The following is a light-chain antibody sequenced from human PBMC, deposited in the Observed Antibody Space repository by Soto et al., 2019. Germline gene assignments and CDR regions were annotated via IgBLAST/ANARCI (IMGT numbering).Light chain of an antibody. CDR3: QQYGRSPWT. V-gene: IGKV3-20*01. CDR2: GAS. Sequence: EIVLTQSPGTLSLSPGERATLSCGASQSVSNNYLAWYQQKPGQAPRLLIYGASIRATGIPDRFSGSGSGTGFTLTISRLEPEDFAVYYCQQYGRSPWTFAQGTNVEIK. J-gene: IGKJ1*01. CDR1: QSVSNNY.